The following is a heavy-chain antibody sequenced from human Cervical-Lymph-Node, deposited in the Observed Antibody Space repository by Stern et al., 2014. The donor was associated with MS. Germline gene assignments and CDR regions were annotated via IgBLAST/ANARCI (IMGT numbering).Heavy chain of an antibody. CDR2: IYTPDKI. V-gene: IGHV4-61*02. J-gene: IGHJ6*02. CDR1: GASINSVGFY. Sequence: QVQLKESGPGLVKPSQTLSLTCTVSGASINSVGFYWSWIRQPAGKGLEWIGRIYTPDKINYNPSLKIRVTISKDTSRNQCSLRLRSVTAADAATYYCASSQGYHYGLDVWGQGTTVTVSS. CDR3: ASSQGYHYGLDV.